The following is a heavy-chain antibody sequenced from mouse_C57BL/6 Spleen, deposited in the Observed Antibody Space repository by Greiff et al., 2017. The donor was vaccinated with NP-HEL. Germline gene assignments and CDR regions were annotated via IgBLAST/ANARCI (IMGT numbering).Heavy chain of an antibody. CDR3: ARGAAQAPLAY. D-gene: IGHD3-2*02. J-gene: IGHJ3*01. CDR1: GYTFTSYW. V-gene: IGHV1-69*01. CDR2: IDPSDSYT. Sequence: VKLQQPGAELVMPGASVKLSCKASGYTFTSYWMHWVKQRPGQGLEWIGEIDPSDSYTNYNQKFKGKSTLTVDKSSSTAYMQLSSLTSEDSAVYYCARGAAQAPLAYWGQGTLVTVSA.